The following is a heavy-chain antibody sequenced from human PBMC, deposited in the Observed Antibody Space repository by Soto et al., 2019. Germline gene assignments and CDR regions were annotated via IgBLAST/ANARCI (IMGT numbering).Heavy chain of an antibody. V-gene: IGHV1-69*16. Sequence: QVQLVQSGPQVKKPGSSVKVSCTASGGTFGRYTISWVRQAPGQGLEWMGGILPVPGNTNVAQRFQDRLTFTADESTSTAYLELSSLRPEDTAVYYWARGFVVLTGTNAAFAHWGQGILVSVSS. J-gene: IGHJ4*02. D-gene: IGHD3-9*01. CDR1: GGTFGRYT. CDR2: ILPVPGNT. CDR3: ARGFVVLTGTNAAFAH.